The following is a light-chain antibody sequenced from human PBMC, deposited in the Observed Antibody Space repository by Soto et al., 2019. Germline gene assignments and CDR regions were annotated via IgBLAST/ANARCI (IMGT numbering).Light chain of an antibody. CDR3: SSFAGSDSVV. J-gene: IGLJ2*01. CDR1: SSDLGGYKY. Sequence: QSVVTQPASVSGSPGQSITISCTGASSDLGGYKYVSWCQQHPGKAPKVMIYEVSNRPSGVPDRFSGSKFGNTASLTVSGLQADDEAAYYCSSFAGSDSVVFGGGTKLTVL. V-gene: IGLV2-8*01. CDR2: EVS.